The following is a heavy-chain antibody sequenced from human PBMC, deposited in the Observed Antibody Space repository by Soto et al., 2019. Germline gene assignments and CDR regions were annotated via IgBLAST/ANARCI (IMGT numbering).Heavy chain of an antibody. J-gene: IGHJ5*02. CDR3: AKARYASGWSGLDT. CDR2: ISYDGVNK. D-gene: IGHD6-19*01. V-gene: IGHV3-30*18. Sequence: GGSLRLSCAASRFNFSAYGMHWVRQAPGKGLEWVAGISYDGVNKFYSASMKGRLTVSRDNAKNTFYLQMNSLRPADTALYYCAKARYASGWSGLDTWGQGALVTVSS. CDR1: RFNFSAYG.